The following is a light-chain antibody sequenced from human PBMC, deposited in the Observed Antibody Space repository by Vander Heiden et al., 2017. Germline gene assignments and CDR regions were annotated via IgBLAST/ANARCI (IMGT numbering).Light chain of an antibody. CDR2: DVT. CDR3: SSYRAGITVV. J-gene: IGLJ2*01. CDR1: SRDVGGYEY. Sequence: QSALTQPAAVSGSPGQTITISCTGTSRDVGGYEYVSWYQCHPGRVPKLIIHDVTERSSGISNRFSGSKSGNRASLTISGLQAEDEADYYCSSYRAGITVVFGGGTKVTVL. V-gene: IGLV2-14*03.